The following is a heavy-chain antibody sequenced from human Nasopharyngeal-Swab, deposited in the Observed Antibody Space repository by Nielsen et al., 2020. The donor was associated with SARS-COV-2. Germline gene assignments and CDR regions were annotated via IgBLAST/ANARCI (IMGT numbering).Heavy chain of an antibody. D-gene: IGHD1-7*01. Sequence: PGKGLEWVAVISYDGSNKYYADSVKGRFTISRDNSKNTLYLQMSSLRAEDTAVYYCVKALELDYYYYGMDVWGQGTTVTVSS. CDR3: VKALELDYYYYGMDV. V-gene: IGHV3-30-3*02. J-gene: IGHJ6*02. CDR2: ISYDGSNK.